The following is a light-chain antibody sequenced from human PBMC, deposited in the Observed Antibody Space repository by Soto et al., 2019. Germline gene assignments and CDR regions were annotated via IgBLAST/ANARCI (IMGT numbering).Light chain of an antibody. J-gene: IGLJ2*01. CDR3: SSFSTITREV. Sequence: QSALTQPASVSGSPGQSITISCTGTSSDVGGYSYVSWYQQHPGKTPKLMIYEVSNRPSGVSHRFSGSKSGNTASLTISGLPTEDEDDYYCSSFSTITREVFGGGTKLTVL. V-gene: IGLV2-14*01. CDR1: SSDVGGYSY. CDR2: EVS.